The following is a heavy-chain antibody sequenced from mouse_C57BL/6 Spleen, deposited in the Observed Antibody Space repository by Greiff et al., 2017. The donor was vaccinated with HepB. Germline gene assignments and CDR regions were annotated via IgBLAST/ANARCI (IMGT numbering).Heavy chain of an antibody. J-gene: IGHJ2*01. CDR3: AREKTGYFDY. Sequence: VQLQQSGAELARPGASVKLSCKASGYTFTSYGISWVKQRTGQGLEWIGEIYPRSGNTYYNEKFKGKATLTADKSSSTAYMELRSLTAEASAVSFCAREKTGYFDYWGQGTTLTVSS. CDR1: GYTFTSYG. V-gene: IGHV1-81*01. CDR2: IYPRSGNT.